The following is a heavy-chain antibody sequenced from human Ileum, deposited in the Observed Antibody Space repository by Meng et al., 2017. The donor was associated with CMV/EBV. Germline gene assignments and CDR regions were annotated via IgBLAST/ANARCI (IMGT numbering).Heavy chain of an antibody. CDR3: ARGGFWLGYYSWFDP. J-gene: IGHJ5*02. D-gene: IGHD3-9*01. Sequence: SGSTFNHYAIKLGRQAPGQGLEVMGRIIPILDITNYAKKFQGRITITADKSTTTNYMELSSLTPEDTAIYYCARGGFWLGYYSWFDPWGQGTLVTVSS. V-gene: IGHV1-69*04. CDR2: IIPILDIT. CDR1: GSTFNHYA.